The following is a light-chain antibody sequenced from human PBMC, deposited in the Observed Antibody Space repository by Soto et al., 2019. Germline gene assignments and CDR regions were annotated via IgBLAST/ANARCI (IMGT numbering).Light chain of an antibody. Sequence: EIVLTQSPGTLSLSPGEGATLSCRASQTITSTYLAWYQQKPGQAPRLLSYAASSRATGIPDRFSGSGSGTYFTLTISSLEPEAFAVYYCQQYGGSPPYTFGPGTKVDIK. CDR3: QQYGGSPPYT. CDR2: AAS. J-gene: IGKJ3*01. CDR1: QTITSTY. V-gene: IGKV3-20*01.